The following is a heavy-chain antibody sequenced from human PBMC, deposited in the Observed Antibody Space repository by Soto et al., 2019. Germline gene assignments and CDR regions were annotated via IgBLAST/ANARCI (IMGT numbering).Heavy chain of an antibody. CDR2: INPNSGGT. Sequence: GASLKVSCKASGYTFTGYYMHWVRQAPGQGLEWMGWINPNSGGTNYAQKFQGRVTMTRDTSISTAYMELSRLRSDDTAVYYCAREKFWSGYYWFDPWGQGTLVTLSS. J-gene: IGHJ5*02. CDR1: GYTFTGYY. D-gene: IGHD3-3*01. CDR3: AREKFWSGYYWFDP. V-gene: IGHV1-2*02.